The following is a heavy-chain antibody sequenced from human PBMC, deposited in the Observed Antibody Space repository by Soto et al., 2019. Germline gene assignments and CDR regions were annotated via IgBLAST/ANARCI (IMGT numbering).Heavy chain of an antibody. CDR3: ARDRGYCSSTSCTPLGGMYV. Sequence: SVKVSCKASGGTFSSYAISWVRQAPGQGLEWMGGIIPIFGTANYAQKFQGRVTITADKSTSTAYMELSSLRSEDTAVYCCARDRGYCSSTSCTPLGGMYVWGQGTTVTVSS. CDR1: GGTFSSYA. J-gene: IGHJ6*02. D-gene: IGHD2-2*01. CDR2: IIPIFGTA. V-gene: IGHV1-69*06.